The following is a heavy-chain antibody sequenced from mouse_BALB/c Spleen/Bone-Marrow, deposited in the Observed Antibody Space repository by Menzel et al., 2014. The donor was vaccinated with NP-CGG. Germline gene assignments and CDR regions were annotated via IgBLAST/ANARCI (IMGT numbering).Heavy chain of an antibody. CDR1: GYTFSRYW. CDR2: ILPGSGST. CDR3: ARWGYGSSYVGYFDV. J-gene: IGHJ1*01. Sequence: QVQLQHSGAELMKPGASVKISCKATGYTFSRYWIEWLKQRPGHGPEWIGEILPGSGSTNYNEKFKGKATFTADTSSNTAYMQLSSPTSEDSAVYYCARWGYGSSYVGYFDVWGAGTTVTVSS. D-gene: IGHD1-1*01. V-gene: IGHV1-9*01.